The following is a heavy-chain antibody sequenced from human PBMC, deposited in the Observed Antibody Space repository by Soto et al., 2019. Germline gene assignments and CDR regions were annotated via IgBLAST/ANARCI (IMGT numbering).Heavy chain of an antibody. CDR1: GGTFSSYA. J-gene: IGHJ4*01. CDR2: IIPIFGTA. Sequence: QVLLVQSGAEVKKPGSSVKVSCKASGGTFSSYAISWVRQAPGQGLEWMGGIIPIFGTANYAQKFQGRVTITADKSTSTANMELSSLRTEDTAVYYCASGRSSSFVPITFDYWGQGTLVTVSS. V-gene: IGHV1-69*06. D-gene: IGHD6-6*01. CDR3: ASGRSSSFVPITFDY.